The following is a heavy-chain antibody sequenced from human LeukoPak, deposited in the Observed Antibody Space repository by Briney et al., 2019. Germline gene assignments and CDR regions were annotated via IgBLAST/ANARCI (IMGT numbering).Heavy chain of an antibody. D-gene: IGHD3-3*01. J-gene: IGHJ4*02. Sequence: GGSLRLSCAASGFTFSSYAMHWVRQAPGKGLEWVAVISYDGSNKYYADSVKGRFTISRDNSKNTLYLQMNSLRAEDTAVYYCARALRFLEWSSTVTPLVYWGQGTLVTVSS. V-gene: IGHV3-30-3*01. CDR2: ISYDGSNK. CDR3: ARALRFLEWSSTVTPLVY. CDR1: GFTFSSYA.